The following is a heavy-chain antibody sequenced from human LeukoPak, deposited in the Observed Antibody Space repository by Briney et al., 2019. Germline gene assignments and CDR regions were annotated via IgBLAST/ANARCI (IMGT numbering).Heavy chain of an antibody. CDR3: ARGAYCSSTSCGYYYYYYGMDV. CDR2: MNTNSGNT. CDR1: GYTFTSYD. J-gene: IGHJ6*02. V-gene: IGHV1-8*01. Sequence: ASVKVSCKASGYTFTSYDINWVRQANGQGLEWMGWMNTNSGNTGYAQKFQGRVTMTRDTSISTAYMELSSLRSEDTAVYYCARGAYCSSTSCGYYYYYYGMDVWGQGTTVTVSS. D-gene: IGHD2-2*01.